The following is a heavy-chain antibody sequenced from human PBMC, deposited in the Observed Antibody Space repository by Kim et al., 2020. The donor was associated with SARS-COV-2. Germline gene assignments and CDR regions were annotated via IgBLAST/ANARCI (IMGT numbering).Heavy chain of an antibody. Sequence: GGSLRLSCAASGFTFSSYSMNWVRQAPGKGLEWVSSISSSSSYIYYADSVKGRFTISRDNAKNSLYLQMNSLRAEDTAVYYCARYYSSSSGYYYYGMDVWGQGTTVTVSS. CDR3: ARYYSSSSGYYYYGMDV. J-gene: IGHJ6*02. D-gene: IGHD6-13*01. CDR1: GFTFSSYS. CDR2: ISSSSSYI. V-gene: IGHV3-21*01.